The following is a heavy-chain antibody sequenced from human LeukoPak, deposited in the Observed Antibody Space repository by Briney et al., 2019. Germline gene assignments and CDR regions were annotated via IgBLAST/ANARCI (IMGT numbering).Heavy chain of an antibody. V-gene: IGHV1-69*06. CDR2: IIPIFGTA. Sequence: SVKLSCKASGGTFSSYAISWVRQAPGQGLEWMGGIIPIFGTANYAQKFQGRVTITADKSTSTAYMELSSLRSEDTAVYYCARGGYCSGGSCHIDYWGQGTLVTVSS. D-gene: IGHD2-15*01. CDR3: ARGGYCSGGSCHIDY. CDR1: GGTFSSYA. J-gene: IGHJ4*02.